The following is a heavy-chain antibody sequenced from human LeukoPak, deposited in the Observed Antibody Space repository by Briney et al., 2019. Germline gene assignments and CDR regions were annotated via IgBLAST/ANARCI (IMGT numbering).Heavy chain of an antibody. J-gene: IGHJ4*02. Sequence: GGSLRLSCAASGFTVSSNYMSWVRQAPGKGLEWVSIIYSGGSTYYADSVKGRFTSSRDNSKNTLYLQMNSLRAEDTAVYYCARSYDFWSGSLSYWGQGTLVTVSP. CDR1: GFTVSSNY. CDR2: IYSGGST. V-gene: IGHV3-66*01. D-gene: IGHD3-3*01. CDR3: ARSYDFWSGSLSY.